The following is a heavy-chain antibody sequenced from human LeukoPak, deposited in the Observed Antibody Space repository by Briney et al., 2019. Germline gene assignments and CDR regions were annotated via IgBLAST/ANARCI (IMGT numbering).Heavy chain of an antibody. CDR3: AKDMSWSPATFDY. CDR1: GFTFSSYG. CDR2: IRYDGSNK. V-gene: IGHV3-30*02. J-gene: IGHJ4*02. D-gene: IGHD2-15*01. Sequence: GGSLRLSCAASGFTFSSYGMHWVRQAPGKGLEWVAFIRYDGSNKYYADSVKGRFTISRDNSKNTLFLQMNSLRAEDTAVYYCAKDMSWSPATFDYWGQGTLVTVSS.